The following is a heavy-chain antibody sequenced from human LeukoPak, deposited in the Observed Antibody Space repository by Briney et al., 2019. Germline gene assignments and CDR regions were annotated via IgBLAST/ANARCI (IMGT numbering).Heavy chain of an antibody. CDR3: ARHDWLSGVSYQYYFDY. CDR1: GFTFSSYA. Sequence: PGGSLRLSCAASGFTFSSYAMSWVRQAPGKGLEWVSAISGSGGSTYCADSVKGRFTISRDNSKNTLYLQMNSLRAEDTAVYYCARHDWLSGVSYQYYFDYWGQGTLVTVSS. D-gene: IGHD3-9*01. CDR2: ISGSGGST. V-gene: IGHV3-23*01. J-gene: IGHJ4*02.